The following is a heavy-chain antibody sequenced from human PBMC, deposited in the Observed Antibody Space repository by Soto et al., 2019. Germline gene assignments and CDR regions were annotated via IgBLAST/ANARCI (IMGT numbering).Heavy chain of an antibody. D-gene: IGHD3-22*01. V-gene: IGHV1-58*01. CDR3: ARDSTYYYDIRANHFDY. CDR2: IDVGSGNT. Sequence: ASVKVSCKASGFTFTSSAVQRVRQARGQRLEWIGWIDVGSGNTSYAQKFQDRVTMTRDTSTSTVYMELSSLRSEDTAVYYCARDSTYYYDIRANHFDYWGQGTLVTVSS. CDR1: GFTFTSSA. J-gene: IGHJ4*02.